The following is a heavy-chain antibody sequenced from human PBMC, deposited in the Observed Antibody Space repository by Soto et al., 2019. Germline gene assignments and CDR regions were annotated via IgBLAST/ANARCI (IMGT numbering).Heavy chain of an antibody. CDR3: ARERGKGSGWNRHFDY. Sequence: QVQLVQSGAEVKKPGASVKVSCKASGYTFTSYAMHWVRQAPGQRLEWMGWINAGNGNTKYSQKFQGRVTITRDTSTSKAYMELSSLRSEDTAVYYCARERGKGSGWNRHFDYWGQGTLVTVSS. CDR1: GYTFTSYA. D-gene: IGHD6-19*01. CDR2: INAGNGNT. J-gene: IGHJ4*02. V-gene: IGHV1-3*01.